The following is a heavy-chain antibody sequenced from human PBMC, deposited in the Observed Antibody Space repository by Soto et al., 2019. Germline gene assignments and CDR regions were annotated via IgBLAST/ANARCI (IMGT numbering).Heavy chain of an antibody. Sequence: EVQLVESGGGLVQPGGSLTLSCAASGFTFSSLSMHWVRQVPGKGLVWVSRINDDGSRIRYADSVKGRFIISRDNAKNTLYLQMYSLRDEHTAVYYCVRDVELQGFDYWGQGTLVTVSS. CDR1: GFTFSSLS. D-gene: IGHD1-1*01. V-gene: IGHV3-74*01. J-gene: IGHJ4*02. CDR3: VRDVELQGFDY. CDR2: INDDGSRI.